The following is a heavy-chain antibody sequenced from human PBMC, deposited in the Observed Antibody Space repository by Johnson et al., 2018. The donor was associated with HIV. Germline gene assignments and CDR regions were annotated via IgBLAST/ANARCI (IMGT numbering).Heavy chain of an antibody. J-gene: IGHJ3*02. CDR3: AKDYYDSSWDAFDI. CDR2: IRYDGSNK. Sequence: VQLVESGGGVVQPGGSLRLSCAASGFTFSSYGMHWVRQTPGKGLEWVAFIRYDGSNKYYADSVKGRFTISRDNSKNTLYLQMNSLRAEDTAVYYCAKDYYDSSWDAFDIWGQGTMVTVSS. V-gene: IGHV3-30*02. D-gene: IGHD3-22*01. CDR1: GFTFSSYG.